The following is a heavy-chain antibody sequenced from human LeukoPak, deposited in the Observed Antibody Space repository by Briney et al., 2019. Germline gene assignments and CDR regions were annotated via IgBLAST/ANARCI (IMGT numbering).Heavy chain of an antibody. CDR1: GGSISTYY. J-gene: IGHJ4*02. Sequence: SETLSLTCTVSGGSISTYYWSWIRQPPGKGLELIGYIYYSGSTKYNPSLKSRVTISVDTSKNQFSLNLNSVTAADTAVYYCARGRAGVTTLGRGIDYWGQGTLVTVSS. CDR2: IYYSGST. V-gene: IGHV4-59*01. CDR3: ARGRAGVTTLGRGIDY. D-gene: IGHD4-23*01.